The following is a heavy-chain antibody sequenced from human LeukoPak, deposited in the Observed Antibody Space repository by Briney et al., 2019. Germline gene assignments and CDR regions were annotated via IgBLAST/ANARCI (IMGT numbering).Heavy chain of an antibody. CDR3: ARRESSDYYKFSYYFDY. Sequence: PSETLSLTCTVSGGSISSSSYYWGWIRQPPGKGLEWIGSIYYSGSTYYNPSLKSRVTILVDTSKNQFSLKLSSVTAADTAVYYCARRESSDYYKFSYYFDYWGQGTLLTVSS. J-gene: IGHJ4*02. CDR1: GGSISSSSYY. D-gene: IGHD3-22*01. CDR2: IYYSGST. V-gene: IGHV4-39*01.